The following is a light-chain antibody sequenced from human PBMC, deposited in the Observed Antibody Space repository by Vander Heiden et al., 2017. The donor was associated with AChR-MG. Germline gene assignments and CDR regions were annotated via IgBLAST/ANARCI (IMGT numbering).Light chain of an antibody. V-gene: IGKV1-5*03. Sequence: DIQKTQSPSTLSASVGDRVTIPCRASQSISSWLAWYQQKPGKAPKLLIYKASNLESGVPSRFSGSGSGTQFTLAISSLQPDDFATYYCQQCHGYPITVGQGTRLEI. J-gene: IGKJ5*01. CDR1: QSISSW. CDR2: KAS. CDR3: QQCHGYPIT.